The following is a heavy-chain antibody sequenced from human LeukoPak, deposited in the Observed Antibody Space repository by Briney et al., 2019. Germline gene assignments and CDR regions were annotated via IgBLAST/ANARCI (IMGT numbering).Heavy chain of an antibody. V-gene: IGHV3-30*01. CDR2: ISYDGSNK. CDR1: GFTFSSYA. CDR3: ARDYDY. J-gene: IGHJ4*02. Sequence: PGWSLRLSCAASGFTFSSYAMHWVRQAPGKGLEWVAVISYDGSNKYYADSVKGRFTISRDNSKNTLYLQMNSLRAEDTAVYYCARDYDYWGQGTLVTVSS.